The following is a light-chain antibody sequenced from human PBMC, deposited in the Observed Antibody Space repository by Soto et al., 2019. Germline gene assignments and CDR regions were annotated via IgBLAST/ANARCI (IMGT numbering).Light chain of an antibody. CDR1: SSNIGAGYD. CDR3: QSYDSSLSSNYV. J-gene: IGLJ1*01. V-gene: IGLV1-40*01. CDR2: DNT. Sequence: QSVLTQPPSVSRAPGQRVTISCTGSSSNIGAGYDVHWYQQLPGTAPKLLIYDNTNRPSGVPDRFSGSRSGTSASLAITGLHPEDEAVYYCQSYDSSLSSNYVFGTGTKVTVL.